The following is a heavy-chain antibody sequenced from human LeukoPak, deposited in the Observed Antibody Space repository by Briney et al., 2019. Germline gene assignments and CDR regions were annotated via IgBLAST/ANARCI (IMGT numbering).Heavy chain of an antibody. J-gene: IGHJ3*02. CDR3: ARWWNDRGAFDI. CDR1: GGTFSSYA. Sequence: SVNVSCKASGGTFSSYAISWVRQAPGQGLEWMGRIIPILGIANYAQKFQGRVTITADKSTSTAYMELSSLRSEDTAVYYCARWWNDRGAFDIWGQGTMVTVSS. CDR2: IIPILGIA. D-gene: IGHD1-1*01. V-gene: IGHV1-69*04.